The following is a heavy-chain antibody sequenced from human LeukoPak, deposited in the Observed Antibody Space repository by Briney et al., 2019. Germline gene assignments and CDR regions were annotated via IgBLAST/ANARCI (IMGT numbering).Heavy chain of an antibody. Sequence: GGSLRLSCAASGFTFDDYAMHWVRQAPGKGLVWVSLISGDGGSTYYADSVKGRFTISRDNSKNSLYLQMNSLRTEDTALYYCAKDRYYDSSGYLPYWGQGTLVTVSS. J-gene: IGHJ4*02. CDR3: AKDRYYDSSGYLPY. D-gene: IGHD3-22*01. CDR1: GFTFDDYA. CDR2: ISGDGGST. V-gene: IGHV3-43*02.